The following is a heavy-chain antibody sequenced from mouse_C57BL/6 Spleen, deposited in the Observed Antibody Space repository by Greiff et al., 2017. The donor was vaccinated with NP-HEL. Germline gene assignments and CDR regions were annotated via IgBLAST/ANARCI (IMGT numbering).Heavy chain of an antibody. Sequence: VQLKESGPGLVAPSQCLSITCTVSGFSLTSYGVDWVRQPPGKGLEWLGVIWGGGSTNYNSALMSRLSISKDNSKSQVFLKMNNPQTDDTAMYYCAKHDESWGYFDVWGTGTTVTVAS. CDR3: AKHDESWGYFDV. V-gene: IGHV2-9*01. CDR2: IWGGGST. CDR1: GFSLTSYG. D-gene: IGHD2-3*01. J-gene: IGHJ1*03.